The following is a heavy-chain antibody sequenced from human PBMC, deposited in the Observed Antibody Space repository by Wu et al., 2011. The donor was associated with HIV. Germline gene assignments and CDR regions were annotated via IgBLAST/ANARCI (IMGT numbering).Heavy chain of an antibody. CDR1: GYTFTSYD. J-gene: IGHJ6*03. CDR2: MNPNSGNT. V-gene: IGHV1-8*02. CDR3: ARGLYCGGDCYYYYYYYYMTS. D-gene: IGHD2-21*01. Sequence: QVQLVQSGAEVKKPGASVKVSCKASGYTFTSYDINWVRQATGQGLEWMGWMNPNSGNTGYAQKFQGRVTMTRNTSISTAYMELSSLRSEDTAVYYCARGLYCGGDCYYYYYYYYMTSGVKGTTVTGLL.